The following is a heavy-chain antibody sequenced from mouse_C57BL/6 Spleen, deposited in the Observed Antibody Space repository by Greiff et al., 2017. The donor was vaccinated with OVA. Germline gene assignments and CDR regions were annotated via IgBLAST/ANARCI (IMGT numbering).Heavy chain of an antibody. CDR1: GYTFTSYD. V-gene: IGHV1-85*01. CDR3: ARPYDYDAYYFDY. Sequence: QVQLKESGPELVKPGASVKLSCKASGYTFTSYDINWVKQRPGQGLEWIGWIYPRDGSTKYNEKFKGKATLTVDTSSSTAYMELHSLTSEDSAVYFGARPYDYDAYYFDYWGQGTTLTVAS. CDR2: IYPRDGST. D-gene: IGHD2-4*01. J-gene: IGHJ2*01.